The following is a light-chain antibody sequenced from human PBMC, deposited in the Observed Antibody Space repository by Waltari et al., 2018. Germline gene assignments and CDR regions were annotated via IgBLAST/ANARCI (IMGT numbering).Light chain of an antibody. CDR3: GTWDSGLSVVV. V-gene: IGLV1-51*01. CDR2: DDD. J-gene: IGLJ2*01. Sequence: QSVLTQPPSVSAAPGQRVTISCPRSCPTIGRSYVSWYQHVPGTAPKLLIYDDDKRLPEIPGRFSGSKSGTSAVLGITGLQTEDEADYYCGTWDSGLSVVVFGGGTRLTVL. CDR1: CPTIGRSY.